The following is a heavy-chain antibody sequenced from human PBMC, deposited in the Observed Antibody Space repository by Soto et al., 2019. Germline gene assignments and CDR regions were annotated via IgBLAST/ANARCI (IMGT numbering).Heavy chain of an antibody. Sequence: XGTLSLTCAVYGGSFSGYYWSWIRQPPGKGLEWIGEINHSGSTNYNPSLKSRVTISVDTSKNQFSLKLSSVTAADTAVYYCRQQQLVLSRGYYYYGMDVWGQGTTVTVSS. V-gene: IGHV4-34*01. CDR1: GGSFSGYY. CDR3: RQQQLVLSRGYYYYGMDV. CDR2: INHSGST. J-gene: IGHJ6*02. D-gene: IGHD6-13*01.